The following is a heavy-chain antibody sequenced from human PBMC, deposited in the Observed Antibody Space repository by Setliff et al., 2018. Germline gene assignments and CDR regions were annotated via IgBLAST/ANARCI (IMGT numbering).Heavy chain of an antibody. J-gene: IGHJ4*02. Sequence: ASVKVSCKTSGFVFITYAITWVRQAPGQGLEWIGWISGYYNRTNYAQRFQDRVTMTTDTSATTVYMELQSLRSDDTAVYYCVRSSAPQVVLAADFDFWGQGTLVTVSS. D-gene: IGHD6-19*01. CDR1: GFVFITYA. CDR3: VRSSAPQVVLAADFDF. V-gene: IGHV1-18*01. CDR2: ISGYYNRT.